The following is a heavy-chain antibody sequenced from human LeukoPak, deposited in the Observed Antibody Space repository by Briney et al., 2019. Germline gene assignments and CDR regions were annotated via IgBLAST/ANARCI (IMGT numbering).Heavy chain of an antibody. J-gene: IGHJ5*02. D-gene: IGHD3-3*01. Sequence: SVKVSCKASRGTFSSYAISWVRQAPGQGLEWMGGIIPIFGTANYAQKFQGRVTITTDESTSTAYMELSSLRSEDTAVYYCARGGRIFGVVIPNWFDPWGQGTLVTVSS. CDR3: ARGGRIFGVVIPNWFDP. V-gene: IGHV1-69*05. CDR1: RGTFSSYA. CDR2: IIPIFGTA.